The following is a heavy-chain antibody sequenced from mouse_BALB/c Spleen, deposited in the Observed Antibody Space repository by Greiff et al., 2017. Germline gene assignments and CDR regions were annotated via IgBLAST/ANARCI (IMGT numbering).Heavy chain of an antibody. CDR2: INPSNGRT. CDR1: GYTFTSYW. Sequence: QVQLKQPGAELVKPGASVKLSCKASGYTFTSYWMHWVKQRPGQGLEWIGEINPSNGRTNYNEKFKSKATLTVDKSSSTAYMQLSSLTSEDSAVYYCARNWGGAMDYWGQGTSVTVSS. V-gene: IGHV1S81*02. CDR3: ARNWGGAMDY. J-gene: IGHJ4*01. D-gene: IGHD4-1*01.